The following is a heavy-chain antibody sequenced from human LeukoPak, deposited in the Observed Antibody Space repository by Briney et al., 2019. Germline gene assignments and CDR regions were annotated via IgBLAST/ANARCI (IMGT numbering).Heavy chain of an antibody. CDR3: ARGTSDSSGYYCAY. V-gene: IGHV1-8*01. CDR1: GYTFTSYD. D-gene: IGHD3-22*01. Sequence: ASVKVSCKASGYTFTSYDINWVRQATGQGLEWMGWMNPNSGNTGYAQKFQGRVTMTSNTSMSTAYMELTSLRSEDTAVYYCARGTSDSSGYYCAYWGQGTLVTVSS. J-gene: IGHJ4*02. CDR2: MNPNSGNT.